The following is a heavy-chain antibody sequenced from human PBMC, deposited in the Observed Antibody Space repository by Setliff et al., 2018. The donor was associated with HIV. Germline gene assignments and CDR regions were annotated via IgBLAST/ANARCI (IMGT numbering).Heavy chain of an antibody. CDR2: LWFDGIRK. V-gene: IGHV3-33*01. Sequence: GSLRLSCAASGFTLRSYGMHWVRQAPGKGLEWVTVLWFDGIRKYYADSVKGRFTISRDDSKNTVYLQMNSLRAEDTAVYYCARDDDTTSHYGLFEFWGQGTLVTVSS. CDR3: ARDDDTTSHYGLFEF. J-gene: IGHJ4*02. D-gene: IGHD3-22*01. CDR1: GFTLRSYG.